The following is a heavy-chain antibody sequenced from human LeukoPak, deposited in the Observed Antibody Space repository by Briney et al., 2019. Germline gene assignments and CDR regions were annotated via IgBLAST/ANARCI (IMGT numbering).Heavy chain of an antibody. CDR3: ARSCSGCHYFDY. Sequence: PGGSLRLSCAASGFTVSSNYMSWVRQAPGKGLEWVSVIYSSGSTYYADSVKGRFTISRDNSKNTLHLQMNTLRAEDTAVYYCARSCSGCHYFDYWGQGTLVTVSS. CDR2: IYSSGST. CDR1: GFTVSSNY. V-gene: IGHV3-53*01. J-gene: IGHJ4*02. D-gene: IGHD6-19*01.